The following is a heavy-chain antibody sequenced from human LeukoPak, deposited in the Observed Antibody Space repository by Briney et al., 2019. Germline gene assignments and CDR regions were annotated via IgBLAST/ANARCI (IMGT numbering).Heavy chain of an antibody. CDR2: IYYSGST. J-gene: IGHJ3*02. V-gene: IGHV4-31*03. Sequence: SETLSLTCTVSGGSISSGGYYWSWIRQHPGKGLERIGYIYYSGSTYYNPSLKSRVTISVDTSKNQFSLKLSSVTAADTAVYYCASSYYYDSSGSGAFDIWGQGTMVTVSS. D-gene: IGHD3-22*01. CDR3: ASSYYYDSSGSGAFDI. CDR1: GGSISSGGYY.